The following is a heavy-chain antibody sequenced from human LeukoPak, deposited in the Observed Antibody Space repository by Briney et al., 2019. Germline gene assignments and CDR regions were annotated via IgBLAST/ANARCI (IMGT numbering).Heavy chain of an antibody. CDR1: GFSLSTSGVG. CDR3: AHSSGGYSGYAPDAFDI. D-gene: IGHD5-12*01. CDR2: IYWDDDK. J-gene: IGHJ3*02. V-gene: IGHV2-5*05. Sequence: SGPTLVNPTQTLTLTCAFSGFSLSTSGVGVGWIRQPPGKALEWLALIYWDDDKRYGPSLKSRLTITKDTSKNQVVLTMTNMDPVDTATYYCAHSSGGYSGYAPDAFDIWGQGTMVTVSS.